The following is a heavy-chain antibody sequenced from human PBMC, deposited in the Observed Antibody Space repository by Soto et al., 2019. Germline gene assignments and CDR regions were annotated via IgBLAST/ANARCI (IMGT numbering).Heavy chain of an antibody. J-gene: IGHJ5*02. Sequence: SETLSLTCTVSGGSISSYYWSWIRQPPGKGLEWIGYIYYSGSTNYNPSLKSRVTISVDTSKNQFSLKLSSVTAADTAVYYCARDRWGEERRERNWFDPWGQGTLVTVSS. V-gene: IGHV4-59*01. CDR3: ARDRWGEERRERNWFDP. D-gene: IGHD1-1*01. CDR1: GGSISSYY. CDR2: IYYSGST.